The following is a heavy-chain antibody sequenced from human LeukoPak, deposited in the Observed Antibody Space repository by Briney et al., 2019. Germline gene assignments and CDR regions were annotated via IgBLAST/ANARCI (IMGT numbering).Heavy chain of an antibody. V-gene: IGHV4-59*01. CDR1: GGSISSYY. CDR2: IYYSGST. J-gene: IGHJ6*02. CDR3: ARDNYDYYYGMDV. Sequence: SETLSLTCTVSGGSISSYYWSWIRQPLGKGLEWIGYIYYSGSTNYNPSLKSRVTISVDTSKNQFSLKLSSVTAADTAVYYCARDNYDYYYGMDVWGQGTTVTVSS.